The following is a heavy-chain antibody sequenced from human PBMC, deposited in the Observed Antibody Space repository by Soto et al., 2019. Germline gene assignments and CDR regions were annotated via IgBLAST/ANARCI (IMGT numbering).Heavy chain of an antibody. Sequence: QVQLVESGGGVVQPGRSLRLSCAASGFTFSSYAMHWVRQAPGKGLEWVAVISYDGSNKYYADSVKGRFTISRDNSKNTRYMQMNSLSAEDTAVYYCARDRLYDNRGYYGDYWGQGTLVTVSS. J-gene: IGHJ4*02. CDR3: ARDRLYDNRGYYGDY. V-gene: IGHV3-30-3*01. CDR1: GFTFSSYA. D-gene: IGHD3-22*01. CDR2: ISYDGSNK.